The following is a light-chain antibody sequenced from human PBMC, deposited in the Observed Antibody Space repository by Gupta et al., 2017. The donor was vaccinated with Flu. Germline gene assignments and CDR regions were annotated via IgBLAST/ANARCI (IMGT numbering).Light chain of an antibody. CDR2: GAS. V-gene: IGKV3-15*01. CDR1: QSVSSN. Sequence: ETVMTQSPATLSVSPGERATLSCRASQSVSSNLAWYQQKPGQAPRLLIYGASTRDTGIPARFSGSGYGKDFTLTISSRQSEEFAGYYCQQYNNWPGSTFGQGTKLEIK. CDR3: QQYNNWPGST. J-gene: IGKJ2*01.